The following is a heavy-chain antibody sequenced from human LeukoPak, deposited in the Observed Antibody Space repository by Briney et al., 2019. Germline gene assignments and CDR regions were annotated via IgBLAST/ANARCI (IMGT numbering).Heavy chain of an antibody. CDR1: GGTFSSYA. CDR2: IIPIFGTA. D-gene: IGHD6-13*01. J-gene: IGHJ4*02. CDR3: ARQGYSSPRGGSYYFDY. Sequence: ASVKVSCKASGGTFSSYAISWVRQAPGQGLEWMGGIIPIFGTANYAQKFQGRVTITADESTSTAYMELSSLKSEDTAVYYCARQGYSSPRGGSYYFDYWGQGTLVTVSS. V-gene: IGHV1-69*13.